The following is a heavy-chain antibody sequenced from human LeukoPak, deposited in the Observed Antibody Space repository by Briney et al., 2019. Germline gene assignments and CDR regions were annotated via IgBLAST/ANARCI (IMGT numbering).Heavy chain of an antibody. D-gene: IGHD3-10*01. Sequence: GGSLRLSCAASGFTFSSYWMNWARQAPGKGLEWVANIKQDGSEKYYMDSVKGRFTISRDNSKNTLYLQMNSLRAEDTAVYYCARDRLYYYGSGSYSYYFDYWGQGTLVTVSS. V-gene: IGHV3-7*01. J-gene: IGHJ4*02. CDR2: IKQDGSEK. CDR1: GFTFSSYW. CDR3: ARDRLYYYGSGSYSYYFDY.